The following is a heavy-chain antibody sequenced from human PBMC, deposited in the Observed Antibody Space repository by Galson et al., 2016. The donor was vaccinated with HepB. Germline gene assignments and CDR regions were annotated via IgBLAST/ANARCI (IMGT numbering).Heavy chain of an antibody. CDR3: AKEVGSNWYDDQACDMDV. Sequence: SLRLSCAASGYAFRNYIMNWVRQSPGKGLEWVTSISSSGRSIYYADSVKGRFTISRDNTKNSLYRQMNSLRDEDTAVYYCAKEVGSNWYDDQACDMDVWGKGTTVTVSS. CDR2: ISSSGRSI. CDR1: GYAFRNYI. V-gene: IGHV3-21*01. J-gene: IGHJ6*03. D-gene: IGHD6-13*01.